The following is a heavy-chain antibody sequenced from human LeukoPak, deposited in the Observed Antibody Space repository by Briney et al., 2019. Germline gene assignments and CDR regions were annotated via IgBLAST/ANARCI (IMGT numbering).Heavy chain of an antibody. V-gene: IGHV3-23*01. D-gene: IGHD5-18*01. CDR2: ISGSGGTT. CDR1: GFTFSSYA. CDR3: AKGQLWLQGYYYYGMDV. Sequence: GGSLRLSCAASGFTFSSYAMSWVRQAPGKGLEWVSTISGSGGTTYYADSVKGRFTISRDNSKNTLYLQMNSLRAKDTAVYYCAKGQLWLQGYYYYGMDVWGQGTQVTVS. J-gene: IGHJ6*02.